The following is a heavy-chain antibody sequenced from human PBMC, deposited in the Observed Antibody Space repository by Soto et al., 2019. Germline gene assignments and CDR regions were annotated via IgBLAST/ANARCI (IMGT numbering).Heavy chain of an antibody. V-gene: IGHV1-69*02. J-gene: IGHJ5*02. CDR1: GGTFSSYT. Sequence: SVKVSCKASGGTFSSYTISWVRQAPGQGLEWMGRIIPILGIANYAQKFQGRVTITADKSTSTAYMELSSLRSEDTAVYYCASRSDNPYNWFDPWGQGTLVTVSS. CDR3: ASRSDNPYNWFDP. D-gene: IGHD1-26*01. CDR2: IIPILGIA.